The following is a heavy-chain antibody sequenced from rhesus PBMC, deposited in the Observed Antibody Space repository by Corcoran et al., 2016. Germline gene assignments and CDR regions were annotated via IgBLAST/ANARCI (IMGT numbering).Heavy chain of an antibody. J-gene: IGHJ2*01. D-gene: IGHD6-31*01. V-gene: IGHV4-127*01. CDR3: ARARRGSGWYFDL. CDR1: GYSISSGYG. CDR2: IGGSSSST. Sequence: QVQLQESGPGLVKPSETLSLTCAVSGYSISSGYGWSWIRQPPGKGLEWIGYIGGSSSSTNYNPALNRRVTISKDTSKNQFSLKLSSVTAADTAVYYCARARRGSGWYFDLWGPGTPITISS.